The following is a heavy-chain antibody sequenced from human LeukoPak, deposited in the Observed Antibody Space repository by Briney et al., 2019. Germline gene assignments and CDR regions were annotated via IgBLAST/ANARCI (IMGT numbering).Heavy chain of an antibody. D-gene: IGHD2-21*01. Sequence: ASVKVSCKASGYTFTGYYMHWVRQATGQGLEWMGWMNPNSGYTGYAQKFQGRVTMTRSTSISTAYMELSSLRFEDTAVYYCTRSVRNGHIDYWGQGTLVTVSS. J-gene: IGHJ4*02. CDR2: MNPNSGYT. CDR3: TRSVRNGHIDY. CDR1: GYTFTGYY. V-gene: IGHV1-8*02.